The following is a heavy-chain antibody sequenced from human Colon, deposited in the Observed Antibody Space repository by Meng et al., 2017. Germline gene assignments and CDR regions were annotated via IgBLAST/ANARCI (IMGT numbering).Heavy chain of an antibody. J-gene: IGHJ4*02. CDR1: GASFSSGSHY. V-gene: IGHV4-61*01. CDR2: IDYSRSI. CDR3: AGGPWELDY. D-gene: IGHD1-26*01. Sequence: QVRVRVSCPGRLRRSRTLSLTCPCSGASFSSGSHYWSWSRQPPGKGLEWIGYIDYSRSINYYPSLKSRVTMSVDTSKNQFSLNLSSVTAADTAVYYCAGGPWELDYWGQGTLVTVSS.